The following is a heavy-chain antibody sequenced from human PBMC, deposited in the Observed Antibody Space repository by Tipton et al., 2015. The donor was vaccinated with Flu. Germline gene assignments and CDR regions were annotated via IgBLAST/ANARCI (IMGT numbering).Heavy chain of an antibody. CDR1: DYLISSDYY. D-gene: IGHD4-17*01. Sequence: TLSLTCAVSDYLISSDYYWGWVRQPPGMGLEWIASIYHTGNIFHNPSLKSRVTMSVDTSKSQFSLNLFSLTAADTAVYYCVRSPRGTVTTANWFDPWGQGILVTVSS. CDR2: IYHTGNI. CDR3: VRSPRGTVTTANWFDP. V-gene: IGHV4-38-2*01. J-gene: IGHJ5*02.